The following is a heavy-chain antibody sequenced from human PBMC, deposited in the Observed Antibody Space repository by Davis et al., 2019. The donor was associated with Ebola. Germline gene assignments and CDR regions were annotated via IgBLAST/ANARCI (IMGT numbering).Heavy chain of an antibody. V-gene: IGHV1-69*06. CDR1: GGTFSSYA. CDR2: IIPIFGTA. Sequence: SVTVSCKASGGTFSSYAISWVRQAPGQGLEWMGGIIPIFGTANYAQKFQGRVTITADKSTSTAYMELSSLRSEDTAVYYCARLILGYCSSTSCRRQYYYYYYMDVWGKGTTVTVSS. D-gene: IGHD2-2*01. J-gene: IGHJ6*03. CDR3: ARLILGYCSSTSCRRQYYYYYYMDV.